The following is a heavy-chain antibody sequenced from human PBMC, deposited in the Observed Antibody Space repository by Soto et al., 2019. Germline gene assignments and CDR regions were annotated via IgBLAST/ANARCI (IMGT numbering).Heavy chain of an antibody. Sequence: QLQLQESGSGLVKPSQTLSLTCAVSGGSISSGGYSWSWIRQPPGKGLEWIGYIYHSGSTYYNPPLKSRVTISVDRSKNQFSLKLSSVTAADTAVYDCAAGGGLPRYYWGQGTLVTVSS. CDR2: IYHSGST. CDR3: AAGGGLPRYY. CDR1: GGSISSGGYS. J-gene: IGHJ4*02. D-gene: IGHD5-12*01. V-gene: IGHV4-30-2*01.